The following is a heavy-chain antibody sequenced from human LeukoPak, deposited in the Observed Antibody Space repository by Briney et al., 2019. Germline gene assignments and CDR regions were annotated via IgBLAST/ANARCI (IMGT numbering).Heavy chain of an antibody. CDR1: GYTFTRYA. D-gene: IGHD6-19*01. CDR3: ATSSGWKSNIDY. V-gene: IGHV1-2*02. CDR2: INPNSGGT. J-gene: IGHJ4*02. Sequence: ASVRVSCKASGYTFTRYAINWVRQAPGQGLEWMGWINPNSGGTNYAQKFQGRVTMTRDTSISTAYMELSRLRSDDTAVFYCATSSGWKSNIDYWGQGTLVTVSS.